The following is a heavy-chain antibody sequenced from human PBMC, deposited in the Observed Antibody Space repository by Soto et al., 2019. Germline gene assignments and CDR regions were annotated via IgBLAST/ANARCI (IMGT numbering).Heavy chain of an antibody. J-gene: IGHJ4*02. D-gene: IGHD3-10*01. CDR2: IIPILGIA. Sequence: QVQLVQSGAEVKKPGSSVKVSCKASGGTFSSYTISWVRQAPGQGLEWMGRIIPILGIANYAQKFQGRVTITAEKSTSTAYMELSSLRSEDTAVYYCARGKPYGSGSRCFDYWGQGTLVTVSS. V-gene: IGHV1-69*02. CDR3: ARGKPYGSGSRCFDY. CDR1: GGTFSSYT.